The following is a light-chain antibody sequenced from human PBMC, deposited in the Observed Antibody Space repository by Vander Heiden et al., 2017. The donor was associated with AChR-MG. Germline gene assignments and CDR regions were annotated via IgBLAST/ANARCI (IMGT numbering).Light chain of an antibody. J-gene: IGKJ1*01. Sequence: EIVLPPSPATLSVSPGERATRSCRPSQSVSLYLAWYQQKPGQSPRLLIYVTSTRATGIPARFSGSGSATDFTLTISSLQAEDFAVYFCQQYSHWPRTFGQGTKVEIK. V-gene: IGKV3-15*01. CDR1: QSVSLY. CDR2: VTS. CDR3: QQYSHWPRT.